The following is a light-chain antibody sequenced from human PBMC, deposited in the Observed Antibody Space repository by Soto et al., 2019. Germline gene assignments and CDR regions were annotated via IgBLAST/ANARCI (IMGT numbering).Light chain of an antibody. Sequence: DIQMTQSPSTLSAPVGDRVTITCRASQSISSWLAWYQQKPGKAPKLLIYKASSLESGVPSRFSSSGSGTEFTLTISSLQPDDFGTYYCQQYNSYPSFGGGTKVEIK. CDR1: QSISSW. CDR2: KAS. CDR3: QQYNSYPS. V-gene: IGKV1-5*03. J-gene: IGKJ4*01.